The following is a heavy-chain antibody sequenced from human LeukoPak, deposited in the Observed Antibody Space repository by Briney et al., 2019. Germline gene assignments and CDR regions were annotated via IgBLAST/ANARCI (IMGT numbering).Heavy chain of an antibody. V-gene: IGHV4-34*01. CDR3: ARRLDSFDY. CDR1: GGSFSGYY. Sequence: PSETLSLTCAVYGGSFSGYYWSWIRQPPGKGLEWIGEISHSGSTNYNPSLKSRVTISVDTSKNQFSLKLSSVTAADTAVYYCARRLDSFDYWGQGTLVTVSS. D-gene: IGHD3-16*01. J-gene: IGHJ4*02. CDR2: ISHSGST.